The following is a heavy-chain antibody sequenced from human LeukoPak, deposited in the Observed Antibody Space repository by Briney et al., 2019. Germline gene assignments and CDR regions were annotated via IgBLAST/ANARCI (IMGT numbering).Heavy chain of an antibody. CDR2: IYYSGST. CDR1: GGSISSSSYY. D-gene: IGHD3-10*01. CDR3: ARLRSRITMVRGVIYDAFDI. V-gene: IGHV4-39*07. Sequence: PSETLSLTCTVSGGSISSSSYYWGWIRQPPGKGREWIGSIYYSGSTYYNPSLKSRVPISVVTSKNQFSLKLSSVTAADTAVYYCARLRSRITMVRGVIYDAFDIWGQGTMVTVSS. J-gene: IGHJ3*02.